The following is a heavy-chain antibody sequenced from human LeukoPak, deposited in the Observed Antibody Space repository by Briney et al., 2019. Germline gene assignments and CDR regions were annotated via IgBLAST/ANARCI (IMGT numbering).Heavy chain of an antibody. J-gene: IGHJ4*02. Sequence: GGSLRLSCAASGITVNTNYMSWVRQAPGKGLEWVSNVFSDGRTFYADSVKGRFTISRDSSKNSIFLQMNSLRAEDTAVYYWARGDFDYWGQGTLVTVSS. CDR1: GITVNTNY. CDR3: ARGDFDY. V-gene: IGHV3-53*01. CDR2: VFSDGRT.